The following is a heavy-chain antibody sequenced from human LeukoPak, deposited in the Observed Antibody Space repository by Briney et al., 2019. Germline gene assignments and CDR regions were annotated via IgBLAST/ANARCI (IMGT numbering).Heavy chain of an antibody. D-gene: IGHD6-19*01. V-gene: IGHV1-18*01. CDR3: ATLSIAVAGTYYFDY. J-gene: IGHJ4*02. Sequence: ASVKVSCKASGYTFTSYGISWVRQAPVQGLEWMGWISAYNGNTNYAQKLQGRVTMTTDTSTSTAYMELRSLRSDDTAVYYCATLSIAVAGTYYFDYWGQGTLVTVSS. CDR1: GYTFTSYG. CDR2: ISAYNGNT.